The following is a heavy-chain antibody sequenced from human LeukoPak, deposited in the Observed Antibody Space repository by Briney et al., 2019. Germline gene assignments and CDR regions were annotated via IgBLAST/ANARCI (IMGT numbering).Heavy chain of an antibody. Sequence: SETLSLTCAVYGGSFSGYYWSWIRQPPGKGLEWIGEINHSGSTNYNPSLKSRVTVSVDTSKNQFSLKLSSVTAADTAVYYCARIAVALDYWGQGTLVTVSS. CDR1: GGSFSGYY. J-gene: IGHJ4*02. CDR3: ARIAVALDY. CDR2: INHSGST. D-gene: IGHD6-19*01. V-gene: IGHV4-34*01.